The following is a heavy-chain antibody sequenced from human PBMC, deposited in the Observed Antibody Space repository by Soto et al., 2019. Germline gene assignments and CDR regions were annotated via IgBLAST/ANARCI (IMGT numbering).Heavy chain of an antibody. Sequence: EVQLLESGGGLVQPGGAVRLSCAPSGFTFSSYSMSWVRQAPGKGLEWVPAIRCSGGSTYFADSVKGRFPISRDNSKNNLYLQMNSLRAEDTAVYYCAKPSVPRPRKTVTFDFWGQGTLVTVSS. CDR1: GFTFSSYS. V-gene: IGHV3-23*01. CDR2: IRCSGGST. D-gene: IGHD4-17*01. J-gene: IGHJ5*01. CDR3: AKPSVPRPRKTVTFDF.